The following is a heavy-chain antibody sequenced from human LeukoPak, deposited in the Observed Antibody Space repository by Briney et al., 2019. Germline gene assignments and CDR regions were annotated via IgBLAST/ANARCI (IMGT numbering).Heavy chain of an antibody. D-gene: IGHD6-19*01. V-gene: IGHV4-39*07. J-gene: IGHJ4*02. Sequence: ASETLSLTCTVSGGSISSSSYYWGWIRQPPGKGLEWIGSFYYSGNTYYNPSLKSRVTISVDTSKNQFSLKLTSVTAADTAVYFCAKYGNSGWVIDNWGQGTLVTVSS. CDR1: GGSISSSSYY. CDR2: FYYSGNT. CDR3: AKYGNSGWVIDN.